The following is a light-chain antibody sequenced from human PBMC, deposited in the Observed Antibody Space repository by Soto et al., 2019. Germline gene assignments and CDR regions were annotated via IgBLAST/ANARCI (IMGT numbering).Light chain of an antibody. Sequence: EIVLTQSPGTLSLSPGERATLSCRASQSVSSSYLAWYQQKPGQAPRLLIYGASSRATGIPDRFSGSESGTDFTLTISRLEPEDFAVYYCQQYGSSPQTFGQGTKVDIK. J-gene: IGKJ1*01. CDR2: GAS. CDR1: QSVSSSY. CDR3: QQYGSSPQT. V-gene: IGKV3-20*01.